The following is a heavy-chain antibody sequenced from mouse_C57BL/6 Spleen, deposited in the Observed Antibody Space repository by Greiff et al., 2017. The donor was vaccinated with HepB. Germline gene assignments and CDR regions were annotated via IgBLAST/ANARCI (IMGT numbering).Heavy chain of an antibody. Sequence: EVMLVESGGDLVKPGGSLKLSCAASGFTFSSYGMSWVRQTPDKRLEWVATISSGGSYTYYPDSVKGRFTISRDNAKNTLYLQMSSLKSEDTAMYYCARQGIYYDYDRGWFAYWGQGTLVTVSA. V-gene: IGHV5-6*01. CDR2: ISSGGSYT. CDR1: GFTFSSYG. D-gene: IGHD2-4*01. CDR3: ARQGIYYDYDRGWFAY. J-gene: IGHJ3*01.